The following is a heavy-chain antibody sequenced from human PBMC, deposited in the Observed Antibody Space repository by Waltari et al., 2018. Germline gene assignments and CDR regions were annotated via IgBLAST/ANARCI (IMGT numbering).Heavy chain of an antibody. D-gene: IGHD5-12*01. Sequence: EVQLVESGGVVVQPGGSLRLSCAASGFTFDDYAMHWVRQAPGKGLEWVSLISWDGGSTYYADSVKGRFTISRDNSKNSLYLQMNSLRAEDTALYYYAKPSGYDLKGAFDIWGQGTMVTVSS. J-gene: IGHJ3*02. V-gene: IGHV3-43D*03. CDR1: GFTFDDYA. CDR3: AKPSGYDLKGAFDI. CDR2: ISWDGGST.